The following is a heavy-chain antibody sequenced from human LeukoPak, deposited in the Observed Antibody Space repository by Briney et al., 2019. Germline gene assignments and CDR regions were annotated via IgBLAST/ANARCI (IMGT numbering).Heavy chain of an antibody. CDR1: GFTFGTYW. Sequence: GGSLRLSCAASGFTFGTYWMNWVRQAPGKGLEWVANIKQDGSEKYYVDSVKGRFTMSRDNAKKSVYLQMNSLRAEDTAVYCCARGSYTLYNGMDVWGQGTTVTVSS. V-gene: IGHV3-7*01. J-gene: IGHJ6*02. CDR3: ARGSYTLYNGMDV. D-gene: IGHD2-2*02. CDR2: IKQDGSEK.